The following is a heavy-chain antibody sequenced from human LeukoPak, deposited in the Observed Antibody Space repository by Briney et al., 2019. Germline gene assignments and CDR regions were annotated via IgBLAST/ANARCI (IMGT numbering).Heavy chain of an antibody. J-gene: IGHJ4*02. D-gene: IGHD5-24*01. CDR2: ISSSGSTI. Sequence: GGSLRLSCAASGFTFSSYEMNWVRQAPGKGLEWVSYISSSGSTIYYADSVKGRFTISRDNSKNTLYLQMNSLRAEDTAVYYCAKDKGDGYNYCFDYWGQGTLVTVSS. CDR1: GFTFSSYE. V-gene: IGHV3-48*03. CDR3: AKDKGDGYNYCFDY.